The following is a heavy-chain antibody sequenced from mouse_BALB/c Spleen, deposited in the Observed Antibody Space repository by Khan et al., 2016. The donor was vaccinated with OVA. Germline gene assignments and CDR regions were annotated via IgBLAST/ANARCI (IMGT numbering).Heavy chain of an antibody. Sequence: EVELVESGGGLVQPGGSRKLSCAASGFTFSGFGMHWVRQAPEKGLEWVAYISSDSSTIYYADTVKGRFTISRDNPKNTLFLQMTSLRSEDTAMYFCASTGYYYCDYGGQGTTLTVSS. V-gene: IGHV5-17*02. D-gene: IGHD2-3*01. CDR2: ISSDSSTI. CDR1: GFTFSGFG. CDR3: ASTGYYYCDY. J-gene: IGHJ2*01.